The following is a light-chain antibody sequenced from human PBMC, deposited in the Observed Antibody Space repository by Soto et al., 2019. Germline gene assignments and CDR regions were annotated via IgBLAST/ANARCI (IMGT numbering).Light chain of an antibody. CDR1: SSDVGAFNY. CDR2: EVT. V-gene: IGLV2-14*03. Sequence: QSALTQPASVSGSPGQSITISCTGSSSDVGAFNYVSWYQQHPGNAPKLLIYEVTNRPSGVSGRFSASKSGNTASLTIAGLQAEDEADYYCCSYERSGTLVFAGGTKVTVL. J-gene: IGLJ2*01. CDR3: CSYERSGTLV.